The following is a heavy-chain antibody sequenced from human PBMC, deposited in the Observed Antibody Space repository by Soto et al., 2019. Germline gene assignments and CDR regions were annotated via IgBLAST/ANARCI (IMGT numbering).Heavy chain of an antibody. CDR2: IIPIFGTA. J-gene: IGHJ5*02. CDR3: ARDLTFGRIAAAGTGNWFDP. CDR1: GGTFSSYA. Sequence: ASVKVSCKASGGTFSSYAISWVRQAPGQGLEWMGGIIPIFGTANYAQKFQGRVTITAGESTSTAYMELSSLRSEDTAVYYCARDLTFGRIAAAGTGNWFDPWGQGTLVTVSS. D-gene: IGHD6-13*01. V-gene: IGHV1-69*13.